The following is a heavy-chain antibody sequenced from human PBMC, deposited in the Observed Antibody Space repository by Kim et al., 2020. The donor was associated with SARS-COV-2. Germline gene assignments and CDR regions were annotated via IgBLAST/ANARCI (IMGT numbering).Heavy chain of an antibody. CDR2: MSYSGSS. V-gene: IGHV4-59*01. CDR3: AGHSYNSGGSFDY. D-gene: IGHD3-22*01. CDR1: GGSITTAY. Sequence: SETLSLTCTVSGGSITTAYWSWIRQPPGKGLEWIWFMSYSGSSNYSPSLRGRVTMTVDTSKNQFSLTMTSLTSADTAVYYCAGHSYNSGGSFDYWCRGTLVTVSS. J-gene: IGHJ4*02.